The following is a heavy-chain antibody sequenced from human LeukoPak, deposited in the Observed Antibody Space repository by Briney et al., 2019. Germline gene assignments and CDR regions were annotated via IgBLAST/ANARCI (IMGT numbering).Heavy chain of an antibody. V-gene: IGHV3-64D*06. D-gene: IGHD3-10*01. CDR1: GLTFSTYA. J-gene: IGHJ4*02. CDR2: ISNTGGST. Sequence: PGGSLRLSCSASGLTFSTYAMHWVRQAPGKGLECVSTISNTGGSTYYADSVKGRFAISRANSRNTLYLKMSSLRAEDTAVYHCVKDDSYYYASGSYPYWGQGTLATVSS. CDR3: VKDDSYYYASGSYPY.